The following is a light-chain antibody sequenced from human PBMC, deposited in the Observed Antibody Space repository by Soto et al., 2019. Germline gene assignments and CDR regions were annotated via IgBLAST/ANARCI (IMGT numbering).Light chain of an antibody. V-gene: IGKV3-11*01. J-gene: IGKJ5*01. CDR1: QSVSSY. Sequence: EIVLPQSPAPRSLSPGERSTLSCRASQSVSSYLAWFQQIPGQAPRLLIYDASNRATGIPARFGGSRSGTEFTLTINNLEPEDFAVYYCQQRNVWPPITFGQGTRLEV. CDR2: DAS. CDR3: QQRNVWPPIT.